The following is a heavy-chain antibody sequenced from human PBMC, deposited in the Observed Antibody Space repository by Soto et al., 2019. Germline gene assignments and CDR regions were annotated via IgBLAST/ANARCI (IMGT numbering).Heavy chain of an antibody. CDR1: GYTFTSYG. CDR2: ISAYNGNT. J-gene: IGHJ4*02. CDR3: ARQNNYGSDY. Sequence: ASVKVSCKASGYTFTSYGISWVRQAPGQGLEWMGWISAYNGNTNYAQKLQGRFTISRDNAKNTLYLQMNSLRAEDTAVYYCARQNNYGSDYWGQGTLVTVSS. V-gene: IGHV1-18*01. D-gene: IGHD3-10*01.